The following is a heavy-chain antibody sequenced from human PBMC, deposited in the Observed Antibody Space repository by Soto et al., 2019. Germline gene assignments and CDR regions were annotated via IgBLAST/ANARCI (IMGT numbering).Heavy chain of an antibody. J-gene: IGHJ6*02. Sequence: DSVKVSCKASGYTFTSYGISWVRQAPGQGLEWMGWISAYNGNTNYAQKLQGRVTMTTDTSTSTAYMELRSLRSDDTAVYYCASDLNAFWRANSYHYYYGMDVWGQGTTVTVS. CDR3: ASDLNAFWRANSYHYYYGMDV. V-gene: IGHV1-18*01. D-gene: IGHD3-3*01. CDR1: GYTFTSYG. CDR2: ISAYNGNT.